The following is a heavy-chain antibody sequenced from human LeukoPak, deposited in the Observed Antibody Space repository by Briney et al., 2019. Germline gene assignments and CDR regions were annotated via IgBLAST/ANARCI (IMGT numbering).Heavy chain of an antibody. CDR2: IFYSGDT. CDR3: ARYGGDSDWYFDL. Sequence: SETLSLTCAVSGYSISSRNWWGWIRQPPGRGRGGFGHIFYSGDTYYSPSLKSRVTMSIDTSQNQFSLKLTSVTAVDTAVYFCARYGGDSDWYFDLWGRGTLVTVSS. V-gene: IGHV4-28*01. J-gene: IGHJ2*01. D-gene: IGHD4-23*01. CDR1: GYSISSRNW.